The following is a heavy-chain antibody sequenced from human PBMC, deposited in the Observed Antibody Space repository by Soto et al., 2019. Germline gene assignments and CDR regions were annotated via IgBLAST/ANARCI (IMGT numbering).Heavy chain of an antibody. V-gene: IGHV3-23*01. J-gene: IGHJ6*02. D-gene: IGHD3-9*01. CDR2: ITHTGEKT. CDR3: LTWSHNILTGTDGYGMDV. Sequence: EVQLLESGGGLVQPGGSLRLSCAASGVAFSGCAMSWVRQAPGQGLEWVSYITHTGEKTYYADAVKGRFTISRDNSKNTLYLQMNSLIADDTAEYYCLTWSHNILTGTDGYGMDVWGQGTTVTVSS. CDR1: GVAFSGCA.